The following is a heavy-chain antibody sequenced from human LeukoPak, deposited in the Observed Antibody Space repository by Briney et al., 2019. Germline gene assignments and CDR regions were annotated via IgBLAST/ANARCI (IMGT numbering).Heavy chain of an antibody. V-gene: IGHV1-2*02. D-gene: IGHD4-17*01. Sequence: ASVKVSCKASGYTFTGYYIHWVRQAPGQGLEWMGWINPHSGGTNYAQKLQGRVTMTTDTSTSTAYMELRSLRSDDTAVYYCARDLPSTVTTFQTIYYYYYMDVWGKGTTVTISS. CDR3: ARDLPSTVTTFQTIYYYYYMDV. CDR2: INPHSGGT. CDR1: GYTFTGYY. J-gene: IGHJ6*03.